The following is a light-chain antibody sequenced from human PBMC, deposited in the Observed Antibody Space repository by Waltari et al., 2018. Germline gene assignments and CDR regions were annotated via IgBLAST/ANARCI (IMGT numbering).Light chain of an antibody. Sequence: QSVLTQPPSASGAPGQRVTISCSGSSSDIGSNYVYWFQQVPGTAPKPRTYRNNRRPSGVPDRFLGYKSGTSASLAISGLRSEDETDYYCAAWDDNLRLWVFGGGTMLTVL. V-gene: IGLV1-47*01. CDR3: AAWDDNLRLWV. CDR2: RNN. CDR1: SSDIGSNY. J-gene: IGLJ3*02.